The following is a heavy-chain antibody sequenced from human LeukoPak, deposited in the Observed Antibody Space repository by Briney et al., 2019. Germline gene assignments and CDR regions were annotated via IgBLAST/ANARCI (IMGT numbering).Heavy chain of an antibody. D-gene: IGHD6-13*01. CDR1: GFTFSTYW. V-gene: IGHV3-7*01. CDR2: IKQDGSEK. J-gene: IGHJ4*02. Sequence: GGPLRLSCAASGFTFSTYWMSWVRQAPGKGLEWVANIKQDGSEKYYIDSVKGRFTISRDNAKNSLYLQMNSLRAEDTAMYYCARDSAGNDYWGQGTLVTVSS. CDR3: ARDSAGNDY.